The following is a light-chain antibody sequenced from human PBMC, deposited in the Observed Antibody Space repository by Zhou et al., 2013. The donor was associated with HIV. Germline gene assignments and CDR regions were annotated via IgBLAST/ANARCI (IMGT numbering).Light chain of an antibody. Sequence: DVQMTQSPSSLSASVGDRVTVTCQASRDIGIFLNWFHVKPGKAPKLIIFDTSNLEIGVPSRFRGSGSGTYFTFTITSVQPEDTGTYFCQQYNDLPLTFGGGTTVEIK. CDR3: QQYNDLPLT. CDR2: DTS. V-gene: IGKV1-33*01. CDR1: RDIGIF. J-gene: IGKJ4*01.